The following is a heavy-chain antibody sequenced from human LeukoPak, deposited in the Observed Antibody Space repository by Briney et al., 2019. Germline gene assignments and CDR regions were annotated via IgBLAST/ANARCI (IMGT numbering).Heavy chain of an antibody. J-gene: IGHJ5*02. CDR3: ARLLDYGDYFNWFDP. CDR1: GYSFTSYW. V-gene: IGHV5-10-1*01. Sequence: GEPLQISCQGAGYSFTSYWISWVHQMPGKGPERMGRIDTSDSYTNYSPCFQGHVTISADKSISTAYLQWSSLKAADTTMYYCARLLDYGDYFNWFDPWGQGTLVTVSS. CDR2: IDTSDSYT. D-gene: IGHD4-17*01.